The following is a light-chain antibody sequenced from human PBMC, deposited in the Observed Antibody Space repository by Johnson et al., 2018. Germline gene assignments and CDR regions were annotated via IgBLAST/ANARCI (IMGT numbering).Light chain of an antibody. Sequence: QPPSVSAAPGQKVTISCSGSCSNIGNNYVSWYQQLPGTAPKLLIYENNKRPSGIPDRFSGSKSGTSATLGLTGLHTGDEADYYCGTWDSSLSAGKVFGTGTKVTVL. J-gene: IGLJ1*01. CDR3: GTWDSSLSAGKV. V-gene: IGLV1-51*02. CDR1: CSNIGNNY. CDR2: ENN.